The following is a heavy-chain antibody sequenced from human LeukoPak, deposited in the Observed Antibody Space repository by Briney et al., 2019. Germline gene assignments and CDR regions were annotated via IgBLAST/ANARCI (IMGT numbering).Heavy chain of an antibody. D-gene: IGHD3-22*01. J-gene: IGHJ5*02. Sequence: GGSLRLSCAASGFTFDDYAMHWVRQAPGKGLEWVSGISWNSGSIGYADSVKGRFTISRDSAKTSLYLQMNSLRAEDTALYYCAANYDSSGYYHNWSDPWGQGTLVTVSS. CDR3: AANYDSSGYYHNWSDP. CDR2: ISWNSGSI. V-gene: IGHV3-9*01. CDR1: GFTFDDYA.